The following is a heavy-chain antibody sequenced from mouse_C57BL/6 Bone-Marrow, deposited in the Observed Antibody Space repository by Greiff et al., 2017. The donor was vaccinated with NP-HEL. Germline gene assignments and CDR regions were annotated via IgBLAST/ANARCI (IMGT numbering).Heavy chain of an antibody. J-gene: IGHJ1*03. CDR1: GFTFSDFY. Sequence: DVKLVESGGGLVQSGRSLRLSCATSGFTFSDFYMEWVRQAPGKGLEWIAASRNKANDYTTEYSASVKGRFIVSRDTSQSILYLQMNALRAEDTAIYYCARDGDSYWYFDVWGTGTTVTVSS. CDR2: SRNKANDYTT. CDR3: ARDGDSYWYFDV. V-gene: IGHV7-1*01.